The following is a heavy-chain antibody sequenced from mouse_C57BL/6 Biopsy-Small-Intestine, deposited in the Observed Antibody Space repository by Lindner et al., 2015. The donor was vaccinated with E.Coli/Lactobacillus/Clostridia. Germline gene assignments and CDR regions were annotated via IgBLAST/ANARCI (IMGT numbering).Heavy chain of an antibody. CDR3: ARPSYYSNYGAMDY. V-gene: IGHV7-3*01. Sequence: VQLQESGGGLVQPGVRLSLSRAASGFTFTDYYMSWVRQPPGKALEWLGFIRNKANGYTTEYSASVKGRFTISRDNSQSILYLQMNALRAEDSATYYCARPSYYSNYGAMDYWGQGTSVTVSS. CDR1: GFTFTDYY. D-gene: IGHD2-5*01. CDR2: IRNKANGYTT. J-gene: IGHJ4*01.